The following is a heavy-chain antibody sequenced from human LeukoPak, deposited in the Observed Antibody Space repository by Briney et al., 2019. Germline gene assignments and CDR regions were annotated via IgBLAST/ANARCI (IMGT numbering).Heavy chain of an antibody. J-gene: IGHJ6*02. D-gene: IGHD6-25*01. CDR3: ARDSHPSGSYYYYGMDV. CDR2: IIPIFGTA. Sequence: ASVRVSCKASGYTFTSYDISWVRQAPGQGLEWMGGIIPIFGTANYAQKFQGRVTITADESTSTAYMELSSLRSEDTAVYYCARDSHPSGSYYYYGMDVWGQGTTVTVSS. CDR1: GYTFTSYD. V-gene: IGHV1-69*13.